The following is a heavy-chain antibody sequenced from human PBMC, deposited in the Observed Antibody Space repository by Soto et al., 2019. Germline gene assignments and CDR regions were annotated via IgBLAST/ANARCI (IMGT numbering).Heavy chain of an antibody. CDR2: IYHSGST. CDR3: ARPMTTVTTFDY. V-gene: IGHV4-30-2*01. CDR1: GGSISSGGYS. D-gene: IGHD4-17*01. J-gene: IGHJ4*02. Sequence: QLQLQESGSGLVKPSQTLSLTCAVSGGSISSGGYSCTWIRQPPGKGLEWIGYIYHSGSTYYTPSLKSRVTISVDRSKNQFSLKLSSVTAADTAVYYCARPMTTVTTFDYWGQGTLVTVSS.